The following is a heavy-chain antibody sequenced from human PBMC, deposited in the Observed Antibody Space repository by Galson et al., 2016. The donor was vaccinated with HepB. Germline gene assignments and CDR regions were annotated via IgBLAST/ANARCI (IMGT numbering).Heavy chain of an antibody. Sequence: SLRLSCAASGFAFSDHYIDWVCQAPGKGLEWIGRSRHKRYSYSTEYAASVKGRFSVSRDASKDSLYLQMNSLETDDTAVYSCVRVRGATDGYNPYDSWGQGTLFTVSS. CDR2: SRHKRYSYST. CDR3: VRVRGATDGYNPYDS. V-gene: IGHV3-72*01. CDR1: GFAFSDHY. D-gene: IGHD5-24*01. J-gene: IGHJ4*02.